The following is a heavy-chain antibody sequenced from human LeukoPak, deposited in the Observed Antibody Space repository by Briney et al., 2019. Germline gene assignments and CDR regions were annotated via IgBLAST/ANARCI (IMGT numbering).Heavy chain of an antibody. CDR1: GGSISRDF. CDR2: IYNSGTT. Sequence: SETLSLTCTVSGGSISRDFWYWIRQPPGKGLEWIGYIYNSGTTNYNPSLKSRVTMSVDTSKNQFSLKLSSVTAADTAVYFCARTPERRGYSYGVDAFDIWGQGAMVTVSS. D-gene: IGHD5-18*01. J-gene: IGHJ3*02. CDR3: ARTPERRGYSYGVDAFDI. V-gene: IGHV4-59*08.